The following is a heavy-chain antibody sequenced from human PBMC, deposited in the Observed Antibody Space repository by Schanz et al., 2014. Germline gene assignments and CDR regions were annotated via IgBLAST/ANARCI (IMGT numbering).Heavy chain of an antibody. CDR3: AKGKSEVRGIILDY. CDR1: GFTFSSYA. D-gene: IGHD3-10*01. V-gene: IGHV3-30-3*01. J-gene: IGHJ4*02. CDR2: MSYDGSNK. Sequence: QGQLVESGGGVVQPGRSLRLSCAASGFTFSSYAMHWVRQAPGKGLEWVAVMSYDGSNKYYADSVKGRFTISRDTPKNTLYVQMNSLRADDTAVYYCAKGKSEVRGIILDYWGQGTMVVVSS.